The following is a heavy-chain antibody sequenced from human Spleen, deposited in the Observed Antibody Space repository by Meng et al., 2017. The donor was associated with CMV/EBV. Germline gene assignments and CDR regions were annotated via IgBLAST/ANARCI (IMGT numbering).Heavy chain of an antibody. D-gene: IGHD1-26*01. CDR1: GYTFTSYG. CDR3: ARVSGSYDPNYFDY. J-gene: IGHJ4*02. CDR2: ISAYNGNT. Sequence: ASVKVSCKASGYTFTSYGISWVRQAPGQGLEWMGWISAYNGNTNYAQKLQGRVTMTTDTSTSTAYMELRSLRSDDTAVYYCARVSGSYDPNYFDYWGQGTLVTVSS. V-gene: IGHV1-18*01.